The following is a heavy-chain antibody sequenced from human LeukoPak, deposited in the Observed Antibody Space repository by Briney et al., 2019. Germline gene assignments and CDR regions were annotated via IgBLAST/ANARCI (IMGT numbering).Heavy chain of an antibody. V-gene: IGHV3-9*01. D-gene: IGHD6-13*01. CDR2: ISWNSGNI. Sequence: GGSLRLSCAASEFTFDDYAMHWVRQVPGKGLEWVSGISWNSGNIGYANSVKGRFTISRDNAKNSLYLQMNSLRAEDTAVYYCAKTAGIAAAADFDYWGQGTLVTVSS. J-gene: IGHJ4*02. CDR1: EFTFDDYA. CDR3: AKTAGIAAAADFDY.